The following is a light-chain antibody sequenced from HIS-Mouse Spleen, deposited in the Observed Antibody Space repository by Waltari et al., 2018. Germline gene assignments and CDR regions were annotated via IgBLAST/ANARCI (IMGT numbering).Light chain of an antibody. V-gene: IGLV3-10*01. Sequence: SYELTQPPSVSVSPGQTARTTCPGDALPKKYSYWYQQKSGQAPALVICEGSKRPSGIPERFSGSSSGTMATLTISGAQVEDEADYYCYSTDSSGNHRVFGGGTKLTVL. CDR3: YSTDSSGNHRV. CDR2: EGS. J-gene: IGLJ2*01. CDR1: ALPKKY.